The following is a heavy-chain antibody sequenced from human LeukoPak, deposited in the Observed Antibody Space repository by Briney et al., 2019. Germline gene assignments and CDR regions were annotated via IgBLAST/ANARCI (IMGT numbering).Heavy chain of an antibody. CDR3: AKDRADSYYCCDMDV. J-gene: IGHJ6*03. CDR2: MSGSGGST. Sequence: GGSLTLSCAASGFTFSSYAMSWVRQAPGKGLEWVSAMSGSGGSTYYADSVKGQFTISRDNSKNTLYLQMNSLRAEDTAVYYCAKDRADSYYCCDMDVWGKGTTVTISS. D-gene: IGHD3-10*01. V-gene: IGHV3-23*01. CDR1: GFTFSSYA.